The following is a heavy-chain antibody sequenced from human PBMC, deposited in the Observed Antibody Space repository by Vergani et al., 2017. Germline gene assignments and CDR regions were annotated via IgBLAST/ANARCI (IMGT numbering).Heavy chain of an antibody. J-gene: IGHJ4*02. CDR1: GYSFTSYW. V-gene: IGHV5-10-1*01. Sequence: EVQLVQSGAEVKTPGESLRLSCKGSGYSFTSYWISWVRQMPGKGLEWMGRIDPSDSYTNYSPSFQGHVSISADKSISTAYLQWSSLTASDTAMYYCASLGVRGVAIDYWGQGTLVTVSS. CDR2: IDPSDSYT. CDR3: ASLGVRGVAIDY. D-gene: IGHD3-10*01.